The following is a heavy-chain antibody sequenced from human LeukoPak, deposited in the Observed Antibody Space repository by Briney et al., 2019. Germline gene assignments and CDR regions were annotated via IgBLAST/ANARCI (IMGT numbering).Heavy chain of an antibody. Sequence: PGGSLRLSCAASGFTFSSYAMHWVRQAPGKGLEWVAVISYDGSNKHYADSVKGRFTIARDNSKNTLYLQMNSLRAEDTAVYYCASIPSEYSSSFRYLDAFDIWGQGTMVTVSS. CDR2: ISYDGSNK. CDR3: ASIPSEYSSSFRYLDAFDI. D-gene: IGHD6-6*01. V-gene: IGHV3-30-3*01. CDR1: GFTFSSYA. J-gene: IGHJ3*02.